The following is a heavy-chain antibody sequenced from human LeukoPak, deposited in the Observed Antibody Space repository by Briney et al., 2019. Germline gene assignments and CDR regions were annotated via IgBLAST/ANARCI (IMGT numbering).Heavy chain of an antibody. CDR1: GYTFTSYD. CDR3: ARGLTGDYYYYYMDV. V-gene: IGHV1-8*01. Sequence: ASVKVSCKASGYTFTSYDINWVRQATGQGLEWMGWMNPNSGNTGYAQKFQGRVTMTRNTSISTAYMELSSLGSEDTAVYYCARGLTGDYYYYYMDVWGKGTTVTVSS. J-gene: IGHJ6*03. D-gene: IGHD2-8*02. CDR2: MNPNSGNT.